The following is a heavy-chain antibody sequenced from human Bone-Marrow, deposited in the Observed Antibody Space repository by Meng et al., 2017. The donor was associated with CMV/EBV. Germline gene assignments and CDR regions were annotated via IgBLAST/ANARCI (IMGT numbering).Heavy chain of an antibody. CDR1: GFTFSSYG. CDR3: AKAVFGGVSLSAFDI. D-gene: IGHD3-16*01. J-gene: IGHJ3*02. V-gene: IGHV3-30*02. Sequence: GGSLRLSCAASGFTFSSYGMHWVRQAPGKGLEWVAFIRYDGSNKYYADSVKGRFTISRDNSKNTLYLQMNSLRAEDTAVYYCAKAVFGGVSLSAFDIWGQGTMVTVS. CDR2: IRYDGSNK.